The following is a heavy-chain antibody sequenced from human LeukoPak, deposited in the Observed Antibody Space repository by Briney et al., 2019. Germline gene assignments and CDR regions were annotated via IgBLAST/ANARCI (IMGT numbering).Heavy chain of an antibody. D-gene: IGHD6-13*01. CDR2: INHSGST. Sequence: SETLPLTCAVYGGSFSGYYWSWIRQPPGKGLEWIGEINHSGSTNYSPSLKGRVTISVDTSKNQFSLKLSSVTAADTAVYYCAREGSSWTLFDYWGQGTLVTVSS. J-gene: IGHJ4*02. V-gene: IGHV4-34*01. CDR1: GGSFSGYY. CDR3: AREGSSWTLFDY.